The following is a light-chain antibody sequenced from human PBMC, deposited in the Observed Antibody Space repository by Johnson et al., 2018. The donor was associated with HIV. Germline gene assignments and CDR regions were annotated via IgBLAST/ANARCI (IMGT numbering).Light chain of an antibody. Sequence: QSVLTQPPSVSAAPGQKVTISCSGSSSNIGNNYVSWYQQLPGTAPKLLIYENNKRPSGIPDRFSGSKSGTSATLCITGLQTGDAADYYCGTWDSSLSAFYVFGTGTKVTVL. CDR3: GTWDSSLSAFYV. V-gene: IGLV1-51*02. J-gene: IGLJ1*01. CDR1: SSNIGNNY. CDR2: ENN.